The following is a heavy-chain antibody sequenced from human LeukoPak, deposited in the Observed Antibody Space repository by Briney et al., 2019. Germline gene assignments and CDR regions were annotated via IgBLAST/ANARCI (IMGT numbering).Heavy chain of an antibody. CDR1: GFTFGYYN. CDR2: ISGSGDVT. CDR3: ANKPAGFDP. V-gene: IGHV3-23*01. D-gene: IGHD1-14*01. Sequence: PGGSLRLSCGASGFTFGYYNMNWVRQAPGKGLEWVSSISGSGDVTYYADSVKGRFTISRDSSKNTLYLQMNSLRAEDTAVYYCANKPAGFDPWGQGTLVTVSS. J-gene: IGHJ5*02.